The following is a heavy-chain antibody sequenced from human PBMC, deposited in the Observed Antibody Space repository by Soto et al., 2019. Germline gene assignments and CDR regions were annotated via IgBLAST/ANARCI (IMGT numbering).Heavy chain of an antibody. V-gene: IGHV1-18*01. J-gene: IGHJ6*02. CDR3: ARDSSSSWYYYGMDV. D-gene: IGHD6-13*01. CDR1: GYTFTSYG. CDR2: ISAYNGNT. Sequence: GASVKVSCKASGYTFTSYGISWVRQAPGQGLEWMGLISAYNGNTNYAQKFQGRVTMTRDTSTSTVYMELSSLISEDTALYYCARDSSSSWYYYGMDVWGQGTTVTVSS.